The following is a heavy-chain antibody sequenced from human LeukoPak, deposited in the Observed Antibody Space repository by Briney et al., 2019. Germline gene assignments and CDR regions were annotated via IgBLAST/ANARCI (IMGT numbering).Heavy chain of an antibody. D-gene: IGHD2-15*01. Sequence: ASVKVSCKAAGYTFTGYYMFWVRQAPGQGLEWMGRINPNSGGTNYAQKFQGRVTMTRDTSISTAYMELSRLRSDDTAVYYCARGYCRGGSCYSVENWFDPWGQGTLVTVSS. CDR2: INPNSGGT. V-gene: IGHV1-2*06. CDR3: ARGYCRGGSCYSVENWFDP. J-gene: IGHJ5*02. CDR1: GYTFTGYY.